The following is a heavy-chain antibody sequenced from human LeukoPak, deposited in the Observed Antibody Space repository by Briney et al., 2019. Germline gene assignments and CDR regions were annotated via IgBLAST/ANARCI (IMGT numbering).Heavy chain of an antibody. CDR1: GYTFTGYY. Sequence: GASVKVSCKASGYTFTGYYMHWVRQAPGQGLEWMGWINPNSGGTNYAQKFQGRVTMTRDTSISTAYMELSRLRSDGTAVYYCERAVAGTTETDDYWGQGTLVTVSS. D-gene: IGHD6-19*01. J-gene: IGHJ4*02. V-gene: IGHV1-2*02. CDR2: INPNSGGT. CDR3: ERAVAGTTETDDY.